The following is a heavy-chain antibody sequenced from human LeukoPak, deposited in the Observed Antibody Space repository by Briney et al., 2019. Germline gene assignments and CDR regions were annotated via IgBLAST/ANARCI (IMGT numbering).Heavy chain of an antibody. CDR3: AREGFPPKISDLSGLGPYYYYGMDV. CDR2: IYHSGST. CDR1: GGSISSSNW. D-gene: IGHD3-9*01. Sequence: SETLSLTCAVSGGSISSSNWWSWVRQPPGKGLEWIGEIYHSGSTNYNPSLKSRVTISVDKSKNQFSLKLSSVTAADTAVYYCAREGFPPKISDLSGLGPYYYYGMDVWGQGTTVTVSS. J-gene: IGHJ6*02. V-gene: IGHV4-4*02.